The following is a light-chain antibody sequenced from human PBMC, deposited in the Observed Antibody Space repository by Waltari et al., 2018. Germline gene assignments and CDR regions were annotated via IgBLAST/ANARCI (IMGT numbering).Light chain of an antibody. CDR3: SSYTSSSTLRV. J-gene: IGLJ3*02. CDR2: EVS. Sequence: QSALTQPASVSGSPGQSITISCTGTSSDVGGYNYVSWYQQHPGKAPKLMIYEVSNRPSGVSNRFSGSNSGNTASLTISGLQAEDVADYYCSSYTSSSTLRVFGGGTKLTVL. CDR1: SSDVGGYNY. V-gene: IGLV2-14*01.